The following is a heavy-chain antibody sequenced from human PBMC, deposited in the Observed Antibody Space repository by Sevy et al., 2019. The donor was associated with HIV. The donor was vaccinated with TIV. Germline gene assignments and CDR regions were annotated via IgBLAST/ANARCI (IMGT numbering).Heavy chain of an antibody. J-gene: IGHJ5*02. CDR3: ATDRPVFCSGGSCYGNWFDP. Sequence: GGSLRLSCAASGFTFSSYAMSWVRQAPGKGLEWVSAISGSGGRTYYADSVKGRFTISRDNSKNTLYLQMNSLRAEDTAVYYCATDRPVFCSGGSCYGNWFDPWGQGTLVTVSS. CDR2: ISGSGGRT. V-gene: IGHV3-23*01. D-gene: IGHD2-15*01. CDR1: GFTFSSYA.